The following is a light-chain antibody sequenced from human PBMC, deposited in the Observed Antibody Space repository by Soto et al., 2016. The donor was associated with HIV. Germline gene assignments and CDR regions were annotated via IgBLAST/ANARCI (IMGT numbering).Light chain of an antibody. CDR2: RAS. CDR3: QQYDTYPLT. CDR1: QDIVDW. J-gene: IGKJ4*01. V-gene: IGKV1-5*03. Sequence: DILMTQSPSTLSASIGDRVTITCRASQDIVDWLAWYQQEPGKTPNLLIYRASTLKSGVPSRFSGTGSGTEFTLTIGSLQPADFATYYCQQYDTYPLTFGGGTKVESK.